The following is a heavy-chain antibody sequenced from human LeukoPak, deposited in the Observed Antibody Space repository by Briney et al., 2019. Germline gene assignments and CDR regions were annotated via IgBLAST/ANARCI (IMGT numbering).Heavy chain of an antibody. V-gene: IGHV4-4*07. CDR2: IYTSGST. J-gene: IGHJ6*02. CDR3: ASDTIAARPGENYYYYGMDV. Sequence: PSETLSLTCTVSGGSISSYYLSWIRQPAGKGLEWIGRIYTSGSTNYNPSLKSRVTMSVDTSKNQFSLKLSSVTAADTAVYYCASDTIAARPGENYYYYGMDVWGQGTTVTVSS. CDR1: GGSISSYY. D-gene: IGHD6-6*01.